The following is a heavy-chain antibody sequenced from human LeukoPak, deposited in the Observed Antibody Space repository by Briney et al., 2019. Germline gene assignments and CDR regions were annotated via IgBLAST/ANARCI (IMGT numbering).Heavy chain of an antibody. V-gene: IGHV3-48*02. CDR3: ARDRAYAFDN. CDR2: INIISSEI. Sequence: GGSLRLSCAASGFTFSSYSMNWVRQAPGKGLEWVSYINIISSEIYYGDSVKGRFTISTDNAKNSVYLQMNSLRDEDTAVYYCARDRAYAFDNWGQGAMVTVSS. D-gene: IGHD3-10*01. CDR1: GFTFSSYS. J-gene: IGHJ3*02.